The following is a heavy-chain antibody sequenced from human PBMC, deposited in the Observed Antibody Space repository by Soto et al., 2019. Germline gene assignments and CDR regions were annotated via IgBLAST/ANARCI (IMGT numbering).Heavy chain of an antibody. D-gene: IGHD5-18*01. V-gene: IGHV1-69*01. CDR1: GGTFSRQA. CDR3: ARGAMAFYYYGMDV. CDR2: IIPIFGTA. J-gene: IGHJ6*02. Sequence: QVQMMQSGAGVKKPGSSVKVSCMASGGTFSRQAISWVRQAPGQGLEWMGGIIPIFGTANYAQQFQGRVTITADVSTSTAYMALSSLRSEDTAVYYCARGAMAFYYYGMDVWGQGTTVTVSS.